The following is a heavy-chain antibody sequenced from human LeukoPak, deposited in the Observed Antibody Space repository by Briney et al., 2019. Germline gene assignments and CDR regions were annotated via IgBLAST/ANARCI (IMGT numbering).Heavy chain of an antibody. Sequence: ASVKVSCKASGYTFTGYYMHWVRQAPGQGLEWMGWINPNTGDTNYAQKFQGRVTMTRDTSISTAYMELSRLRSDDTAVYYCARAAHDYGVITYDYWGQGTLVTVSS. V-gene: IGHV1-2*02. CDR3: ARAAHDYGVITYDY. D-gene: IGHD4-17*01. CDR1: GYTFTGYY. J-gene: IGHJ4*02. CDR2: INPNTGDT.